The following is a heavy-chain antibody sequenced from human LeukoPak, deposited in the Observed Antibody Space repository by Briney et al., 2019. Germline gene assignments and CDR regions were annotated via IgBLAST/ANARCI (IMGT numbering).Heavy chain of an antibody. CDR2: IYYSGST. Sequence: ETLSLTCTVSGGSISSSSYYWGWIRQPPGKGLEWIGSIYYSGSTYYNPSLKSRVTISVDTSKNQFSLKLSSVTAADTAVYYCARGVPRITIFGDGGYWGQGTLVTVSS. CDR3: ARGVPRITIFGDGGY. J-gene: IGHJ4*02. V-gene: IGHV4-39*01. D-gene: IGHD3-3*01. CDR1: GGSISSSSYY.